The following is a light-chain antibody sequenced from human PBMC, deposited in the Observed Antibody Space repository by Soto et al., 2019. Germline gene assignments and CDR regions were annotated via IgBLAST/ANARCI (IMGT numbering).Light chain of an antibody. V-gene: IGLV1-47*01. J-gene: IGLJ3*02. Sequence: QSVLTQPPSASGTPGQRVTISCSESSSSIGSNYIYWYQQLPGTAPKLLIYRDSQRPSGVPDRFSGSKSGTSASLAISGLRSEDEADYSCAAWDDSLRGWVFGGGTTLTVL. CDR3: AAWDDSLRGWV. CDR2: RDS. CDR1: SSSIGSNY.